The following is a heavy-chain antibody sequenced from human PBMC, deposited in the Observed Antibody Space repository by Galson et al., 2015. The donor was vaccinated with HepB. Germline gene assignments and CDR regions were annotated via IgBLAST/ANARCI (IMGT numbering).Heavy chain of an antibody. J-gene: IGHJ4*02. Sequence: CAISGDSVSSNSAAWNWISQSPSRGLEWLGRTFYRSKWYNDFAVSVKSRITINPDTSKNQFSLQLHSVIPEDTAVYYCARDNRQLGMIDHWGQGTLVTVSS. CDR2: TFYRSKWYN. CDR3: ARDNRQLGMIDH. D-gene: IGHD6-6*01. V-gene: IGHV6-1*01. CDR1: GDSVSSNSAA.